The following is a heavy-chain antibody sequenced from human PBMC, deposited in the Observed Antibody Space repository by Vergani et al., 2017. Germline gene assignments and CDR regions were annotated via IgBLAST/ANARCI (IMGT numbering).Heavy chain of an antibody. D-gene: IGHD1-14*01. CDR2: IYYSGST. CDR1: GGSVSSGSYY. V-gene: IGHV4-61*10. Sequence: QVQLQESGPGLVKPSETLSLTCTVSGGSVSSGSYYWSWIRQPAGKGLEWIGYIYYSGSTNYNPSPKSRVTISVDTSKNQFSLKLSSVTAADTAVYYCARLRGTNYYYYGMDVWGQGTTVTVSS. CDR3: ARLRGTNYYYYGMDV. J-gene: IGHJ6*02.